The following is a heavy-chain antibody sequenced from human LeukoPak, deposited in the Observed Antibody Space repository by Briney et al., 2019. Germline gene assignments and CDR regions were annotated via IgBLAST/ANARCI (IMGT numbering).Heavy chain of an antibody. CDR2: IRYDGSNK. V-gene: IGHV3-30*02. CDR1: GFTFSSYG. Sequence: PGGSLRLSCAASGFTFSSYGMHCVRQAPGKGLEWVTFIRYDGSNKYYADSVKGRFTISRDNSKNTLYLQMNSLRAEDTAVYYCAKDKANWNYVSDAFDMWAKGQWSPSLQ. D-gene: IGHD1-7*01. J-gene: IGHJ3*02. CDR3: AKDKANWNYVSDAFDM.